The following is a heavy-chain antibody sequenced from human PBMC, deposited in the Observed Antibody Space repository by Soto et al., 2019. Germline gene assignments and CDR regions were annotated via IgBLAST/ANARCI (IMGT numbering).Heavy chain of an antibody. CDR1: GFTFSNYW. J-gene: IGHJ6*02. CDR3: ARVGLQHALDV. CDR2: VNNDGTDT. V-gene: IGHV3-74*03. D-gene: IGHD2-21*01. Sequence: EVQLVESGGGLVQPGGSLRLSCAASGFTFSNYWMYWVRQAPGKGLVWVSRVNNDGTDTTHADSVKGRFTISIDNAENTLYLQMNSLRAEDTAVYYCARVGLQHALDVGGQGSTVTVSS.